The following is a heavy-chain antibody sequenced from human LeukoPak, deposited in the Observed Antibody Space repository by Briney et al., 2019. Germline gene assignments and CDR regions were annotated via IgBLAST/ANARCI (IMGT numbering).Heavy chain of an antibody. CDR3: ARSTQYYYDSSGRSLGIVDL. Sequence: SETLSLTCTVSGGSISSYYWSWIRQPPGKGLEWIGYIYYSGSTNYNPSLKSRVTISVDTSKNQFSLKLSSVTAADTAVYYCARSTQYYYDSSGRSLGIVDLWCRGTLVTVSS. CDR2: IYYSGST. CDR1: GGSISSYY. J-gene: IGHJ2*01. V-gene: IGHV4-59*01. D-gene: IGHD3-22*01.